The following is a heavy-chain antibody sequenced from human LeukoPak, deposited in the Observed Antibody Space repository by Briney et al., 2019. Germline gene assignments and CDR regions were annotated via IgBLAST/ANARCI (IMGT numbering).Heavy chain of an antibody. CDR3: AREGYLPYYFDY. D-gene: IGHD6-13*01. J-gene: IGHJ4*02. Sequence: PSETLSLTCTVSGGSISSYYWSWIRQPPGKGLEWIGYIYYSGSTNYNPSLKSRVTISVDTSKNQFSLNLSSVTAADTAVYYCAREGYLPYYFDYWGQGTVVTVSS. CDR2: IYYSGST. CDR1: GGSISSYY. V-gene: IGHV4-59*01.